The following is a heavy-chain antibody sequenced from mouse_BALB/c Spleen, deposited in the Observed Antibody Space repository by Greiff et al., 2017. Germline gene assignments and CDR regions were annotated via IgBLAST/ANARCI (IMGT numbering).Heavy chain of an antibody. D-gene: IGHD1-1*01. CDR1: GFTFSDYY. Sequence: EVQVVESGGGLVKPGGSLKLSCAASGFTFSDYYMYWVRQTPEKRLEWVATISDGGSYTYYPDSVKGRFTISRDNAKNNLYLQMSSLKSEDTAMYYCARDRYGSSYGGYFDVWGAGTTVTVSS. V-gene: IGHV5-4*02. J-gene: IGHJ1*01. CDR2: ISDGGSYT. CDR3: ARDRYGSSYGGYFDV.